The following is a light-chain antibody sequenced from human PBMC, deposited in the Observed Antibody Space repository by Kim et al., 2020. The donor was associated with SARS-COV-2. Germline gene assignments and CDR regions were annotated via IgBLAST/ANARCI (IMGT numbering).Light chain of an antibody. CDR1: QSISTW. CDR2: ADS. J-gene: IGKJ2*01. V-gene: IGKV1-5*01. CDR3: QQYNRYPYT. Sequence: SASVGARVTITCRASQSISTWLAWYQQKPGKAPKVLIYADSSLASGVPSSFSGTGSGTEFTLTISSLQPDDFATYYCQQYNRYPYTFGQGTKLEI.